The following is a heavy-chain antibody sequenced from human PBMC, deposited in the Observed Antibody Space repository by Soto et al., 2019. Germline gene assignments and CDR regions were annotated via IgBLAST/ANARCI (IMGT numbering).Heavy chain of an antibody. CDR3: ACIFSGGYGYGFYYYGMDV. V-gene: IGHV4-39*01. Sequence: PSETLSLTCTVSGGSISSNTYYWEWIRQPPGKGLEWIGTIFYSGNTYYNPSLRSRVTMSVDSSKNQLSLKLSSVTAADTAVYYCACIFSGGYGYGFYYYGMDVWGQGTTVTVSS. CDR2: IFYSGNT. D-gene: IGHD5-18*01. CDR1: GGSISSNTYY. J-gene: IGHJ6*02.